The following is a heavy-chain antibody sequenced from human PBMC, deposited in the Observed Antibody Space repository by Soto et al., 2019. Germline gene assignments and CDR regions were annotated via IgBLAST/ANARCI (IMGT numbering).Heavy chain of an antibody. D-gene: IGHD6-13*01. CDR3: ARSGGYSSSWYRTNLEVYYMDV. J-gene: IGHJ6*03. CDR1: GGSISSSSYY. V-gene: IGHV4-39*01. CDR2: IYYSGST. Sequence: SETLSLTCTVSGGSISSSSYYWGWIRQPPGKGLEWIGSIYYSGSTYYNPSLKSRVTISVDTSKNQFSLKLSSVTAADTAVYYCARSGGYSSSWYRTNLEVYYMDVWGKGTTVTVSS.